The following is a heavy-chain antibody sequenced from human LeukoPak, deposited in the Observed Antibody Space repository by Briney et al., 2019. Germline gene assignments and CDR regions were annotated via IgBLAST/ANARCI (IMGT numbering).Heavy chain of an antibody. CDR3: ARDATTELGTVYMDV. V-gene: IGHV3-48*03. CDR1: GFTFSTYE. J-gene: IGHJ6*03. Sequence: GGSLRLSCAASGFTFSTYEINWVRQAPGKGLEWLSHISTSGSSIHYADSVKGRFTISRDNAKNSLYLQMNGLRVEDTAVYYCARDATTELGTVYMDVWGKGTTVTISS. D-gene: IGHD4-17*01. CDR2: ISTSGSSI.